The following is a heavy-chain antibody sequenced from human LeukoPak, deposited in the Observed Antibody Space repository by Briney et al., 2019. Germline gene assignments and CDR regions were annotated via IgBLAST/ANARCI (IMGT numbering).Heavy chain of an antibody. CDR1: GFSFSTQR. CDR3: ARDTRHITIFGVVIKHYFDY. CDR2: ISSSSSYI. V-gene: IGHV3-21*01. J-gene: IGHJ4*02. D-gene: IGHD3-3*01. Sequence: GGSLRLSCAASGFSFSTQRMHWVRQAPGKGLEWVSSISSSSSYIYYADSVKGRFTISRDNAKNSLYLQMNSLRAEDTAVYYCARDTRHITIFGVVIKHYFDYWGQGTLVTVSS.